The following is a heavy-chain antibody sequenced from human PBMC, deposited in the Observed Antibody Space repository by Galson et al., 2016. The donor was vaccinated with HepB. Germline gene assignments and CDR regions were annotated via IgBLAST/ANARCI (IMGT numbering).Heavy chain of an antibody. CDR3: ARDPGFRNGMDV. CDR1: GFTFSEYY. CDR2: SYGGGNT. V-gene: IGHV3-53*01. J-gene: IGHJ6*02. Sequence: SLRLSCAASGFTFSEYYMSWIRQAPGKGLEWVSVSYGGGNTYYAESVTGRFTISRDNSKNTVFLQMNNLRAEDTAVYFCARDPGFRNGMDVWGQGTTVTVSS.